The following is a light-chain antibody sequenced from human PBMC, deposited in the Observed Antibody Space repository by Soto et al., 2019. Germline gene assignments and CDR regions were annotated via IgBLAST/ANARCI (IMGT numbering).Light chain of an antibody. V-gene: IGKV1-5*01. CDR3: QQSYSSPPT. J-gene: IGKJ1*01. Sequence: DIHITLFPSTLSASVGDRVTITCRASQSINNWLAWYQQKPGEAPKLLIFDAFSLESGVPFRFGGSGFGTEFTLTISSLQPDDSATYYCQQSYSSPPTFGQGTKV. CDR1: QSINNW. CDR2: DAF.